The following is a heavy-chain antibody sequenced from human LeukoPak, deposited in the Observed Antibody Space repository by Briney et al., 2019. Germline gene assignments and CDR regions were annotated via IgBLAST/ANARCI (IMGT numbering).Heavy chain of an antibody. CDR3: ARGYFPYMDV. D-gene: IGHD1-1*01. J-gene: IGHJ6*03. V-gene: IGHV4-59*01. CDR1: GDSISSYY. Sequence: TSETLSLTCTVSGDSISSYYWSWIRQPPRKGLEWIGHIYYSGSPNSNTSLKSRVTISIDTSKNQFSLKLSSVTAADTAVYYCARGYFPYMDVWGKGTTVTVSS. CDR2: IYYSGSP.